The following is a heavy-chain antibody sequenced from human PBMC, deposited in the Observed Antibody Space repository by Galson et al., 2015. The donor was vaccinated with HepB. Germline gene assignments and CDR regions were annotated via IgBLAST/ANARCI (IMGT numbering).Heavy chain of an antibody. J-gene: IGHJ3*02. V-gene: IGHV3-7*01. D-gene: IGHD4-17*01. CDR3: ARAIYGDWGGDAFDI. CDR2: IKQDGSEK. Sequence: SLRLSCAASGFTFSNYWMSWVRQAPGKGLEWVANIKQDGSEKHYVDSVKGRFTISRDNVKNSLYLQMSTLRAEDTAVYYCARAIYGDWGGDAFDIWGQGTMVTVSS. CDR1: GFTFSNYW.